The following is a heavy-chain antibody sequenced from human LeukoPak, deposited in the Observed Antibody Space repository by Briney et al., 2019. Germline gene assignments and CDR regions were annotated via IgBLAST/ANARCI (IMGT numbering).Heavy chain of an antibody. CDR3: ARRGVLWFGELFYYGMDV. CDR1: GFTFSSYS. V-gene: IGHV3-21*04. CDR2: ISSSSSYI. Sequence: GGSLRLSCAASGFTFSSYSMNWVRQAPGKGLEWVSSISSSSSYIYYADSVKGRFNISRDNAKNSLYLQMNSLRAEDTAVYYCARRGVLWFGELFYYGMDVWGQGTTVTVSS. D-gene: IGHD3-10*01. J-gene: IGHJ6*02.